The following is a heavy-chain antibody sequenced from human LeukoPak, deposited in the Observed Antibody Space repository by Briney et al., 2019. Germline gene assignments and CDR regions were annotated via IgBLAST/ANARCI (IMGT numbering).Heavy chain of an antibody. Sequence: GGSLRLSCAASGFTFSSYAMSWVRQAPGKGLEWVSAISGSGGSTYYADSAKGRFTISRDNSKNTLYLQMNSLRAEDTAVYYCAKDLVVPAATLVDYWGQGTLVTVSS. CDR1: GFTFSSYA. V-gene: IGHV3-23*01. D-gene: IGHD2-2*01. J-gene: IGHJ4*02. CDR2: ISGSGGST. CDR3: AKDLVVPAATLVDY.